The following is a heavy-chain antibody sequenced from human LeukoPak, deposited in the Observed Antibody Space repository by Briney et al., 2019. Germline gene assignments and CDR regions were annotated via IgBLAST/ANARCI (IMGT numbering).Heavy chain of an antibody. CDR2: INHSGST. D-gene: IGHD2-21*01. Sequence: SETLSLTCAVYGGSFSGYYWSWIRQPPGKGLEWIGEINHSGSTNYNPSLKSRVTISVDTSKNQFSLKLSTVTAADTAVYYCARFASIVVVGRTYNWFDPWGQGTLVTVSS. CDR1: GGSFSGYY. J-gene: IGHJ5*02. CDR3: ARFASIVVVGRTYNWFDP. V-gene: IGHV4-34*01.